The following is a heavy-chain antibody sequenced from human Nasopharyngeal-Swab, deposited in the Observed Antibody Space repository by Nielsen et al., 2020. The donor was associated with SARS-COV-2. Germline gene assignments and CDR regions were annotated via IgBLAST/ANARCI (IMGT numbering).Heavy chain of an antibody. CDR3: ARGGGGEGNYYMDV. J-gene: IGHJ6*03. CDR2: ISYDGSNK. CDR1: GFTFSSYA. Sequence: SLTISCAASGFTFSSYAMHWVRQAPGKGLEWVAVISYDGSNKYYADSVKGRFAISRDNSKNTLYLQMNSLRAEDTAVYYCARGGGGEGNYYMDVWGKGTTVTVSS. V-gene: IGHV3-30*09. D-gene: IGHD7-27*01.